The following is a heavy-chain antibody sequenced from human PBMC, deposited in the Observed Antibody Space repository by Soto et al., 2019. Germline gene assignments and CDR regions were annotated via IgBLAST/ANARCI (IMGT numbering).Heavy chain of an antibody. CDR3: ARVRGYDGMDV. CDR2: IYHSGST. Sequence: SETLSLTCAVSGGSISSGGYSWSWIRQPPGKGLEWIGYIYHSGSTYYNPSLKSRVTISVDRSKNQFSLKLSSVTAADTAVYYCARVRGYDGMDVWGQGTTVTVSS. CDR1: GGSISSGGYS. V-gene: IGHV4-30-2*01. D-gene: IGHD3-16*01. J-gene: IGHJ6*02.